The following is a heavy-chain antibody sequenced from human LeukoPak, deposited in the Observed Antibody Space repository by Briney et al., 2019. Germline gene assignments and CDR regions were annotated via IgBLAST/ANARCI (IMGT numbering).Heavy chain of an antibody. CDR1: GYTFTGYY. CDR3: VFRGSYRFDY. J-gene: IGHJ4*02. V-gene: IGHV1-2*06. CDR2: INPNSGGT. D-gene: IGHD3-16*02. Sequence: GASVKASCKASGYTFTGYYMHWVRQAPGQGLEWMGRINPNSGGTNYAQKFQGRVTMTRDTSISTAYMELSRLRSDDTAVYYCVFRGSYRFDYWGQGTLVTVSS.